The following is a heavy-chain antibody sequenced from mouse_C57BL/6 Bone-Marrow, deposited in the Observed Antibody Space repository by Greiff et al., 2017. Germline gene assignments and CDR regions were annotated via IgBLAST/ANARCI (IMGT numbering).Heavy chain of an antibody. J-gene: IGHJ2*01. CDR1: GYTFTSYW. CDR3: ARGRLRRLDYFDY. Sequence: QVQLQQSGAELAKPGASVKLSCKASGYTFTSYWMHWVKQRPGQGLEWIGYINPSSGYTKYNQKFKDKATLTADKSSSTAYMQLSSLTYEDSAVYYCARGRLRRLDYFDYWGQGATLTVSS. D-gene: IGHD2-4*01. CDR2: INPSSGYT. V-gene: IGHV1-7*01.